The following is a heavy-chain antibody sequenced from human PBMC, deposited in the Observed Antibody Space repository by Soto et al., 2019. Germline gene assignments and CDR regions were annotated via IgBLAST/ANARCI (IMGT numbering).Heavy chain of an antibody. CDR1: GFSLSTSGVG. D-gene: IGHD2-15*01. Sequence: QITLKESGPPLVKPTQTLTLTCTFSGFSLSTSGVGVGWIRQPPGKALEWLALIYWDDDKRYSPSLKSRLTITNDTSKNQVVLTMTNMDPVDTATYYCAHLGHQLVAATWWGQGTLVTVSS. CDR3: AHLGHQLVAATW. J-gene: IGHJ4*02. CDR2: IYWDDDK. V-gene: IGHV2-5*02.